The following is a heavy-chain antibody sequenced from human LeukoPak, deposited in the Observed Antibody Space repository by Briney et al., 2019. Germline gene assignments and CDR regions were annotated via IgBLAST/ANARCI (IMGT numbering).Heavy chain of an antibody. CDR1: GYNLAEYW. D-gene: IGHD5-12*01. CDR3: ARRDTGYYYFDS. Sequence: GESLRISCKGSGYNLAEYWIAWVRQMPGKGLEWMGIIYPGDSDTRYNPSVQGQVTISADKSISTAYLQWNSLKASDSAMYYCARRDTGYYYFDSWGQGVLVSVSS. CDR2: IYPGDSDT. J-gene: IGHJ4*02. V-gene: IGHV5-51*01.